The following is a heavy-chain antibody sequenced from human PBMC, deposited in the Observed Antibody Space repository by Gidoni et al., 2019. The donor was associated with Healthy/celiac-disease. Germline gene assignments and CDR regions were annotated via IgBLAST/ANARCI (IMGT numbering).Heavy chain of an antibody. CDR1: GSTFNGYY. V-gene: IGHV1-2*02. D-gene: IGHD5-18*01. Sequence: QVQLVQSGAEVKKPGASVKVSCKASGSTFNGYYMHWVRQAPGQGLEWMGWITPNSGGTNYAQKFPGRVTMTRDTSISTAYMELSRLRSDDTAVYYCARFLLGGGYSYGRQGKIFDYWGQGTLVTVSS. J-gene: IGHJ4*02. CDR2: ITPNSGGT. CDR3: ARFLLGGGYSYGRQGKIFDY.